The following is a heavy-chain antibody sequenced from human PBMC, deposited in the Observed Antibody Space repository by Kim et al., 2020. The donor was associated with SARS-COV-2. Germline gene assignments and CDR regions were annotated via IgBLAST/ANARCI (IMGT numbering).Heavy chain of an antibody. D-gene: IGHD4-17*01. Sequence: GGSLRLSCAASGLTFSSYGMHWVRQAPGKGLEGVAVISYDGSDKYYADSVKGRFTVSRDNSKNTLYLQMNSLRDEDTAVYYCAKNDYGDPPNYYYYGMDVWDQGTTVTVSS. CDR2: ISYDGSDK. J-gene: IGHJ6*02. CDR1: GLTFSSYG. CDR3: AKNDYGDPPNYYYYGMDV. V-gene: IGHV3-30*18.